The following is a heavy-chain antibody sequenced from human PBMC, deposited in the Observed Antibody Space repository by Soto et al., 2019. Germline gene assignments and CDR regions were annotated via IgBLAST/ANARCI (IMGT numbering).Heavy chain of an antibody. CDR2: ISENEERT. CDR1: GFPFGNYD. V-gene: IGHV3-23*01. CDR3: VRSARPTTARGANWFDP. Sequence: GGSLRLSCAASGFPFGNYDMSWVRQAPGKGLEWASGISENEERTDYAKSVKGRFTISRDNSKNTLYLQMDSLRAEDTAIYYCVRSARPTTARGANWFDPWGQGTLVTVSS. D-gene: IGHD6-6*01. J-gene: IGHJ5*02.